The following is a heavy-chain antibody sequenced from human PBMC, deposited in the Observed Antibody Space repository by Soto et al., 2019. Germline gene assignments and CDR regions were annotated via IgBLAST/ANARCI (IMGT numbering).Heavy chain of an antibody. D-gene: IGHD5-12*01. J-gene: IGHJ4*02. Sequence: ESVGGVVQPGRSLRLSCAASGFTFSSYGMHWVRQAPGKGLEWVAVISYDGSNKYYADSVKGRFTISRDNSKNTLYLQMNSLRAEDTAVYYCAKDRRDGYNPFDYWGQGTLVTVSS. CDR3: AKDRRDGYNPFDY. CDR2: ISYDGSNK. V-gene: IGHV3-30*18. CDR1: GFTFSSYG.